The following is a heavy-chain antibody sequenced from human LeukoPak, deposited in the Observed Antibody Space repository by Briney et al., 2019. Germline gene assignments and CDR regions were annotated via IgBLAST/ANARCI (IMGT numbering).Heavy chain of an antibody. CDR2: IYYSGST. D-gene: IGHD1-7*01. V-gene: IGHV4-59*01. CDR1: GGSISSYY. J-gene: IGHJ5*02. CDR3: EKLGYWFDP. Sequence: PSETLSLTCTVSGGSISSYYWSWIRQPPGKGLEWIGYIYYSGSTNYNPSLKSRVTISVDTSKNQFALKLSSVTAADTAVYYWEKLGYWFDPWGQGTLVTVSS.